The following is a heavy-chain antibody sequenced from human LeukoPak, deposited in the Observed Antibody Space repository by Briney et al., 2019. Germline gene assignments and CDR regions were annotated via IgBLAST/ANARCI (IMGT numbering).Heavy chain of an antibody. CDR2: ISGSGGST. Sequence: GGSLRLSCAASGFTFSSYAMSWVRQAPGKGLEWVSAISGSGGSTYYADSVKGRFTISRDNSKNTLYLQMNSLRAEDTAVYYCAIRTDILTGYYIPYFDYWGQGTLVSVSS. J-gene: IGHJ4*02. V-gene: IGHV3-23*01. CDR3: AIRTDILTGYYIPYFDY. D-gene: IGHD3-9*01. CDR1: GFTFSSYA.